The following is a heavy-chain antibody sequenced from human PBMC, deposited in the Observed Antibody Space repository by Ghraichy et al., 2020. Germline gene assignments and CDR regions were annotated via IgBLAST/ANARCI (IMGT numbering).Heavy chain of an antibody. J-gene: IGHJ6*02. CDR2: IYSPGST. D-gene: IGHD5-24*01. CDR1: GPSISNYY. V-gene: IGHV4-4*08. Sequence: SETLSLTCTVSGPSISNYYSVWIRQPPGQGLDWIGYIYSPGSTSSNPSLMNRVTMSMPTSKNHLSLRLNSVTAVDTAVYYCTRRAKMAPVRAAYYYAMDVWGQGTTVTVSS. CDR3: TRRAKMAPVRAAYYYAMDV.